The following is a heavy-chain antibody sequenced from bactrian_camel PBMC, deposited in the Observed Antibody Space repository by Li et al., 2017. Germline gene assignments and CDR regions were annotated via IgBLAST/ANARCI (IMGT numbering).Heavy chain of an antibody. CDR3: AAGVRWRERCPRRAMEYHI. CDR2: VDNDGIT. D-gene: IGHD1*01. Sequence: HVQLVESGGDSVQAGGSLRLSCAVSGFTVNTYCMGWFRGSEREGVAAVDNDGITSYADSVNSRFTITQDNAKKTVYLQMSGLKPEDTAMYYCAAGVRWRERCPRRAMEYHIWGQGTQVTVS. J-gene: IGHJ4*01. V-gene: IGHV3S9*01. CDR1: GFTVNTYC.